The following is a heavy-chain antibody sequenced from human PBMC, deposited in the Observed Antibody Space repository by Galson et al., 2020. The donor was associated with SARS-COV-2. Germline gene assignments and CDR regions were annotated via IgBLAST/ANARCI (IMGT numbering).Heavy chain of an antibody. V-gene: IGHV1-24*01. Sequence: ASVKVSCKVSGYTLTELSMHWVRQAPGTGLEWMGGFDPEDGETIYAQKFQGRVTMTEDTSTDTAYMELSSLRSEDTAVYYCATALAAAGYNYEYDGMDVWGQGTTVTV. CDR3: ATALAAAGYNYEYDGMDV. CDR2: FDPEDGET. D-gene: IGHD6-13*01. CDR1: GYTLTELS. J-gene: IGHJ6*02.